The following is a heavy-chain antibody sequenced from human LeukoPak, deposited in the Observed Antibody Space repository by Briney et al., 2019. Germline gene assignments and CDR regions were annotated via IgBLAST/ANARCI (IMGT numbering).Heavy chain of an antibody. CDR2: IYTTGST. J-gene: IGHJ4*02. V-gene: IGHV4-61*02. CDR3: ASGFLSHDFPT. CDR1: GGSISSGSYY. Sequence: PSETLSLTCTVSGGSISSGSYYWSWIRQPAGKGLEWIGRIYTTGSTNYNPSLKSRVTISVDMSKNQFSLKLSSVTAADTAVYYCASGFLSHDFPTWGQGTLVTVSS. D-gene: IGHD3-3*01.